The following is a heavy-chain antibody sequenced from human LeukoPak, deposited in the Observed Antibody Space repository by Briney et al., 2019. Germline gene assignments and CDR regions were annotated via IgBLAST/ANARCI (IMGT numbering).Heavy chain of an antibody. Sequence: GGSLRLSCAASGFTFSSHWMSWVRQAPGKGLEWVANINQDGSEKYYVDSVKGRFTISRDNAKNSLYLQMNSLRAEDTALYYCARDTPYSSSWQSYYGMDGWGQGTTVTVSS. CDR3: ARDTPYSSSWQSYYGMDG. V-gene: IGHV3-7*01. D-gene: IGHD6-13*01. CDR1: GFTFSSHW. J-gene: IGHJ6*02. CDR2: INQDGSEK.